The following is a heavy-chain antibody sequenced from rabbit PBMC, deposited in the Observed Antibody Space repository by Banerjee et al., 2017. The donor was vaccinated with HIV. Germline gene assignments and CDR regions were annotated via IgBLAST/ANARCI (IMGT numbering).Heavy chain of an antibody. CDR2: IYGVVGST. J-gene: IGHJ5*01. V-gene: IGHV1S45*01. CDR1: GFDLSSGYD. Sequence: QEQLEESGGGLVKPEGSLTLTCKASGFDLSSGYDMCWVRQAPGKGLEWIGCIYGVVGSTYYASWAKGRFTISKTSSTTVTLQMTSLTAADTATYFCASGAGNAGYGYDDWFDLWGPGTLVTVS. CDR3: ASGAGNAGYGYDDWFDL. D-gene: IGHD6-1*01.